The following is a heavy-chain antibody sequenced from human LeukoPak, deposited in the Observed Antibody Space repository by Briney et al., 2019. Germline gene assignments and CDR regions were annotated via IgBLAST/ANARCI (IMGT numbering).Heavy chain of an antibody. CDR3: ASDPRSGTTS. V-gene: IGHV3-21*01. CDR2: ISSSSSYI. CDR1: GFTFSNYG. D-gene: IGHD1-7*01. J-gene: IGHJ4*02. Sequence: GGSLRLSCAASGFTFSNYGMHWVRQAPGKGLEWVSSISSSSSYIYYADSVKGRFTISRDNAKNSLYLQMNSLRAEDTAVYFCASDPRSGTTSWGQGTLVTVSS.